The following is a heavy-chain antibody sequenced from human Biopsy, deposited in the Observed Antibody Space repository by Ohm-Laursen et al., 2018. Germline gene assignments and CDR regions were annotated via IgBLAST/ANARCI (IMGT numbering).Heavy chain of an antibody. CDR1: VFTFTGFT. V-gene: IGHV3-21*01. Sequence: LSCAVSVFTFTGFTMNWVRQAPGKGLEWVSSISARGNHIYYTDSVKGRFTVSRDNGKNSVYLQMNSLRVEDTAVYYCARDGEAKYCKHGVCPSDFWGQGTLVTVSS. D-gene: IGHD2-8*01. J-gene: IGHJ4*02. CDR3: ARDGEAKYCKHGVCPSDF. CDR2: ISARGNHI.